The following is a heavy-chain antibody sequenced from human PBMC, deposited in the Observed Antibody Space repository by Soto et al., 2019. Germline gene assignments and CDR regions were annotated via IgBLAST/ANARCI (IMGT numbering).Heavy chain of an antibody. CDR2: TYYRSKWNS. CDR3: VRGQFSAFDC. J-gene: IGHJ4*02. Sequence: QVQLHQSGPGLVKPSQTLSLTCAISGDSVSRTSVAWNWIRQSPSRGLEWLGRTYYRSKWNSDYAVSVRGRITINPDTSKSQFSLQLNSVTPEDTAAYYCVRGQFSAFDCWGQGTLVTVSS. V-gene: IGHV6-1*01. CDR1: GDSVSRTSVA.